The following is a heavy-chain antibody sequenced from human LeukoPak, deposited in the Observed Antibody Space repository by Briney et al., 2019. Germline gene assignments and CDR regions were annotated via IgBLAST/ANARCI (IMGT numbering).Heavy chain of an antibody. Sequence: GGSLGLSCAASGFTFSSYGMHWVRQAPGKGLEWVAVIWYDGSNKYYADSVKGRFTISRDNSKNTLYLQMNSLRAEDTAVYYCARDRYSYGSRDFDYWGQGTLVTVSS. J-gene: IGHJ4*02. CDR2: IWYDGSNK. CDR3: ARDRYSYGSRDFDY. CDR1: GFTFSSYG. V-gene: IGHV3-33*01. D-gene: IGHD5-18*01.